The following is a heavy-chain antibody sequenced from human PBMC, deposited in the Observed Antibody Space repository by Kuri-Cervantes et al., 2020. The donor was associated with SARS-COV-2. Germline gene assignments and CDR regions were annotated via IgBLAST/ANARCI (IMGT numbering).Heavy chain of an antibody. CDR2: ITPFNGNT. CDR3: ARCTISRITMVQGKGRYYYYYMDV. V-gene: IGHV1-45*02. D-gene: IGHD3-10*01. Sequence: SVKVSCKASGYTFTYRYLHWVRQAPGQALEWMGWITPFNGNTNYAQKFQDRVTITRDRSISTAYMELSSLRSEDTAVYYCARCTISRITMVQGKGRYYYYYMDVWGKGTTVTVSS. CDR1: GYTFTYRY. J-gene: IGHJ6*03.